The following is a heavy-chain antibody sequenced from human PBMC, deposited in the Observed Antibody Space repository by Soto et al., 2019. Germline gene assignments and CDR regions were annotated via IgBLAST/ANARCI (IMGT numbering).Heavy chain of an antibody. Sequence: PSETLSLTCAVSGGFISSGDSSWSWIRQPPGRGLEWIGHIYHGGTTFYNPSLKSRVAISEDRSKNQFSLNLSSVTAADTAVYYCARCLYYDILTGYYWDYYYGMDVWGQGTTVTVSS. D-gene: IGHD3-9*01. V-gene: IGHV4-30-2*01. CDR1: GGFISSGDSS. J-gene: IGHJ6*02. CDR2: IYHGGTT. CDR3: ARCLYYDILTGYYWDYYYGMDV.